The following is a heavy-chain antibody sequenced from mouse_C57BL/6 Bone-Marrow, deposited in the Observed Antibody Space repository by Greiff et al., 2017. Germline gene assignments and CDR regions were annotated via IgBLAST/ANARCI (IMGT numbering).Heavy chain of an antibody. Sequence: EVQLVESGGGLVKPGGSLKLSCAASGFTFSDYGMHWVRQAPEKGLEWVAYISSGSSTIYYADTVKGRFTISRDNAKNTLFLQMTSLMSEDTAMYYDASRLYYGSSYYFDYWGQGTTLTVSS. CDR1: GFTFSDYG. CDR3: ASRLYYGSSYYFDY. J-gene: IGHJ2*01. CDR2: ISSGSSTI. D-gene: IGHD1-1*01. V-gene: IGHV5-17*01.